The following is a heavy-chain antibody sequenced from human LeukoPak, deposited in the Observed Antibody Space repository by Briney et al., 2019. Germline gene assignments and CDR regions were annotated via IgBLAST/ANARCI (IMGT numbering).Heavy chain of an antibody. V-gene: IGHV4-39*01. Sequence: SETLSLTCTVSGGSISSSSYYWGWIRQPPGKGLEWIGIIYYSGSTYYNPSLKSRVTISVDTSKNQFSLKLSSVTAADTAVYYCACPGGYCSSTSCFYYFDYWGQGTLVTVSS. CDR1: GGSISSSSYY. CDR2: IYYSGST. J-gene: IGHJ4*02. D-gene: IGHD2-2*01. CDR3: ACPGGYCSSTSCFYYFDY.